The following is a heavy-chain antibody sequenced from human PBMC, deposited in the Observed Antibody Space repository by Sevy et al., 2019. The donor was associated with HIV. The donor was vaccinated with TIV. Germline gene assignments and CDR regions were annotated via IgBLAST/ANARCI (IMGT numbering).Heavy chain of an antibody. CDR3: AKGSSSSWATYYYYYYGMDV. D-gene: IGHD6-13*01. CDR1: GFTFSSYA. J-gene: IGHJ6*02. Sequence: GGSLRLSCAASGFTFSSYAMSWVRQAPGKGLEWVSAISGSGGSTYYADSVKGRFTISRDNSKNTLYLQMNSLIAEDTAVYYCAKGSSSSWATYYYYYYGMDVWGQGTTVTVSS. V-gene: IGHV3-23*01. CDR2: ISGSGGST.